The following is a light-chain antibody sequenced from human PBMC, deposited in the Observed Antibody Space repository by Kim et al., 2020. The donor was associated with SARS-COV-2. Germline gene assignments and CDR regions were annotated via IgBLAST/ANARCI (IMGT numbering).Light chain of an antibody. J-gene: IGLJ1*01. CDR3: AAWDDSLNGHV. Sequence: ELTQPPSASGTPGQRVTISCSGSSSKIGSNTVNWYQQLPGTAPKLLIYSNNQRPSGVPDRFSGSKSGTSASLAISGLQSEDEADYYCAAWDDSLNGHVFGTGTKVTVL. V-gene: IGLV1-44*01. CDR2: SNN. CDR1: SSKIGSNT.